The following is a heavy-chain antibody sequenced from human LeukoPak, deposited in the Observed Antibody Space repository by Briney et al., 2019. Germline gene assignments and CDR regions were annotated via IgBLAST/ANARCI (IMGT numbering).Heavy chain of an antibody. CDR3: ASPAAIYSSSWSEFDYYYGMDV. J-gene: IGHJ6*02. V-gene: IGHV1-2*02. Sequence: ASVKVSFKASGYTFTGYYMHWVRQAPGQGLEWMGWINPNSGGTNYAQKFQGRVTMTRDTSISTAYMELSRLRSDDTAVYYCASPAAIYSSSWSEFDYYYGMDVWGQGTTVTVSS. CDR1: GYTFTGYY. D-gene: IGHD6-13*01. CDR2: INPNSGGT.